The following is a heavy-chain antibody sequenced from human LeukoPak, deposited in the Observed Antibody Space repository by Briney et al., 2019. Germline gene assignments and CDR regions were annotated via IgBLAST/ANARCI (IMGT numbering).Heavy chain of an antibody. CDR3: ARDKSGSFDY. CDR2: IYYSGST. D-gene: IGHD3-3*01. J-gene: IGHJ4*02. CDR1: GGSISSSSYY. Sequence: PSETLSLTCTVSGGSISSSSYYWGWIRQPPGKGLEWIASIYYSGSTYYNPSLRSRVTISVDTSKNQFSLKLSSVTAADTAVYYSARDKSGSFDYWAREPWSPSPQ. V-gene: IGHV4-39*07.